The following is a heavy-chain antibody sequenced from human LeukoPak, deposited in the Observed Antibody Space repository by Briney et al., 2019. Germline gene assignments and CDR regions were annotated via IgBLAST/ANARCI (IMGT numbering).Heavy chain of an antibody. CDR3: ARVSRSVTIFGVVTDYYYMDV. CDR2: IYYGGST. Sequence: SEALSLTCTVSGGSISSYYWSWIRQPPGKGLEWIGYIYYGGSTNYNPSLKSRVTISVDTSKNQFSLKLSSVTAADTAVYYCARVSRSVTIFGVVTDYYYMDVWGKGTTVTVSS. CDR1: GGSISSYY. J-gene: IGHJ6*03. V-gene: IGHV4-59*01. D-gene: IGHD3-3*01.